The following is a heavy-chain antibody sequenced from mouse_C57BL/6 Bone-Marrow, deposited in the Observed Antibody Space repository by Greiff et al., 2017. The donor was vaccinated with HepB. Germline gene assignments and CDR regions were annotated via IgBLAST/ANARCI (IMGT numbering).Heavy chain of an antibody. CDR1: GFNIKDYY. J-gene: IGHJ1*03. V-gene: IGHV14-1*01. D-gene: IGHD1-1*01. Sequence: EVQLQQPGAELVRPGASVKLSCTASGFNIKDYYMHWVKQRPEQGLEWIGRIDPEDGDTEYAPKFQGKATMTADTSSNTAYLQLSSLTSEDTAVYYCTTNYGSRYWYFDVWGTGTTVTVSS. CDR2: IDPEDGDT. CDR3: TTNYGSRYWYFDV.